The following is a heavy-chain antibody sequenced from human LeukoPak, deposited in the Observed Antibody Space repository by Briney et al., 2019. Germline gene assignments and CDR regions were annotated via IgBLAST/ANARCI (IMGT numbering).Heavy chain of an antibody. J-gene: IGHJ4*02. V-gene: IGHV4-34*01. D-gene: IGHD6-13*01. CDR2: INHSGST. CDR3: ARLYSSSWYKGDY. CDR1: GGSISSYY. Sequence: SETLSLTCTVSGGSISSYYWSWIRQPPGKGLEWIGEINHSGSTNYNPSLKSRVTISVDTSKNQFSLKLSSVTAADTAVYYCARLYSSSWYKGDYWGQGTLVTVSS.